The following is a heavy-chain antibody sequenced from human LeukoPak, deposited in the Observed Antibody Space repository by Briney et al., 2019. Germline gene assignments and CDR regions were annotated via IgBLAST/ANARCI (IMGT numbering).Heavy chain of an antibody. D-gene: IGHD3-10*01. CDR1: GFTFSSYA. J-gene: IGHJ4*02. V-gene: IGHV3-23*01. CDR2: ISGSGGST. Sequence: GGSLRLSCAASGFTFSSYAMSWVRQAPGKGLEWVSAISGSGGSTYYADSVKGRFTISGDNSKNTLYLQMNSLRAEDTAVYYCAKDNYGSGSYYTEDYFDYWGQGTLVTVSS. CDR3: AKDNYGSGSYYTEDYFDY.